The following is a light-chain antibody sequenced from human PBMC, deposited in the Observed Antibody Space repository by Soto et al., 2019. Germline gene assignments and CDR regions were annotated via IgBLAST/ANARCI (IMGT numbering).Light chain of an antibody. Sequence: QSALTQPRSVSGSPGQSVTIPCTGTSSDVGAHDYVSWYQQDPGKAPKLILYDVNKRPSGVPDRFSGSKSGNAASLTISGLQAEDEADYYCSLYSGSLYVLGTGTKVTVL. CDR1: SSDVGAHDY. J-gene: IGLJ1*01. CDR3: SLYSGSLYV. V-gene: IGLV2-11*01. CDR2: DVN.